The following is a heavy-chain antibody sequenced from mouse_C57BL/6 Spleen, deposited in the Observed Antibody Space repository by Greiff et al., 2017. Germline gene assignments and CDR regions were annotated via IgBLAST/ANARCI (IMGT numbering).Heavy chain of an antibody. D-gene: IGHD2-4*01. V-gene: IGHV14-2*01. CDR3: AGDYDVTWFAY. J-gene: IGHJ3*01. CDR2: IDPEDGET. Sequence: VQLQQSGAELVKPGASVKLSCTASGFNIKDYYMHWVKQRTEQGLEWIGRIDPEDGETKYAQKFKGKATITADTSSNTAYLQLSSLTSEDTAVYYCAGDYDVTWFAYWGQGTLVTVSA. CDR1: GFNIKDYY.